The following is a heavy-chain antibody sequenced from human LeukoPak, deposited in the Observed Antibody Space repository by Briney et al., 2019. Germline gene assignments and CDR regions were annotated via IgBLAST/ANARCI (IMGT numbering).Heavy chain of an antibody. CDR1: GFTFSSYS. J-gene: IGHJ4*02. D-gene: IGHD2-21*02. CDR3: ARDSKVTADHPHY. CDR2: ISSSSSYI. Sequence: GGSLRLSCAASGFTFSSYSMNWVRQAPGKGLEWVSSISSSSSYIYYADSVEGRFTISRDNAKNSLYLQMNSLRAEDTAVYYCARDSKVTADHPHYWGQGTLVTVSS. V-gene: IGHV3-21*01.